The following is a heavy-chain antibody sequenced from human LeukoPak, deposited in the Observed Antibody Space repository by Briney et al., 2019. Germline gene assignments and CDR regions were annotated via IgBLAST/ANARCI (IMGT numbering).Heavy chain of an antibody. CDR3: ASLGSSKVATYYYGMDV. Sequence: PGGSLRLSCAASGFTFNNAWMSWVRQAPGKGLEWVSSISSSSSYIYYADSVKGRFTISRDNAKNSLYLQMNSLRAEDTAVYYCASLGSSKVATYYYGMDVWGQGTTVTVSS. CDR2: ISSSSSYI. CDR1: GFTFNNAW. J-gene: IGHJ6*02. D-gene: IGHD5-12*01. V-gene: IGHV3-21*01.